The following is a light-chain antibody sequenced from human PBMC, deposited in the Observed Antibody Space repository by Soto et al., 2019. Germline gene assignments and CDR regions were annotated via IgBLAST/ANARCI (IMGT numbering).Light chain of an antibody. V-gene: IGLV1-40*01. CDR2: GNS. CDR3: QSYDSSLSGWV. CDR1: RSNIGAGYD. Sequence: QSVLTQPPSVSGAPGQRVTIXCTGSRSNIGAGYDVHWYQQLPGTAPKLLIYGNSNRPSGVPDRFSGSKSGTSASLAITGLQAEDEADYYCQSYDSSLSGWVFGGGTKLTVL. J-gene: IGLJ3*02.